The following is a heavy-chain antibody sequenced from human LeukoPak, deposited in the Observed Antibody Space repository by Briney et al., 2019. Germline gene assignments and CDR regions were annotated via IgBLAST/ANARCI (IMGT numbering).Heavy chain of an antibody. D-gene: IGHD2-21*01. V-gene: IGHV4-34*01. CDR3: ASRRPGAVIHAD. J-gene: IGHJ4*02. CDR2: INHSGST. Sequence: SETLSLTCAVYGGSFSGYYWSWIRQPPGKGLEWIGEINHSGSTNYNPSLKSRVTISVDTSKNQFSLKLSSVTAADTAVYYCASRRPGAVIHADWGQGTLVTVSS. CDR1: GGSFSGYY.